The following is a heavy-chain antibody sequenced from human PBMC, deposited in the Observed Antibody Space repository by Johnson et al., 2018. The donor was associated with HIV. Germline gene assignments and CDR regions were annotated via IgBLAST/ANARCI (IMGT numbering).Heavy chain of an antibody. V-gene: IGHV3-30*18. Sequence: QVQLVESGGGVVQPGRSLRLSCAASGFTFSSYGMHWVRQAPGKGLEWVAVISDDVTSRYYVDSVKGRFSISRDNSKNTLYLQMNSLRAEDTALYYCAKRVSTGTTRVHELDDAFDIWGQGTMVTVSS. CDR2: ISDDVTSR. J-gene: IGHJ3*02. CDR1: GFTFSSYG. D-gene: IGHD1-7*01. CDR3: AKRVSTGTTRVHELDDAFDI.